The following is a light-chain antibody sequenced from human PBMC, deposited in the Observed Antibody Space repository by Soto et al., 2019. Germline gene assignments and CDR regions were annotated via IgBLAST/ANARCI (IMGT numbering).Light chain of an antibody. V-gene: IGLV1-40*01. J-gene: IGLJ3*02. CDR3: QSYDSSLSGYWV. CDR2: GNS. Sequence: QSVLTQPPSVSGAPGQRVTISCTGSSSNIGAGYDVHWYQQLPGTAPKLLIYGNSNRPSGVPDRFSGSKSGTSASLAITGLQAEDEADYYCQSYDSSLSGYWVFGGGTQLTDL. CDR1: SSNIGAGYD.